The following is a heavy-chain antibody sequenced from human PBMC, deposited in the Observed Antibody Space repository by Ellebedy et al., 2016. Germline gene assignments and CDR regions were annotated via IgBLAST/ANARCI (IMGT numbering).Heavy chain of an antibody. J-gene: IGHJ4*02. V-gene: IGHV1-2*04. D-gene: IGHD3-10*01. Sequence: ASVKVSCKASGYTFTSYGISWVRQAPGQGLEWMGWINPNSGGTNYAQKFQGWVTMTRDTSISTAYMELSRLRSDDTAVYYCARAPFIWFGEYYFDYWGQGTLVTVSS. CDR1: GYTFTSYG. CDR2: INPNSGGT. CDR3: ARAPFIWFGEYYFDY.